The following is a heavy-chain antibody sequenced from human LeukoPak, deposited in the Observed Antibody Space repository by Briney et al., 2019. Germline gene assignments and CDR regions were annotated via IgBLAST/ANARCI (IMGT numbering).Heavy chain of an antibody. CDR3: ARAYRAHQTFHSYHYFDY. V-gene: IGHV4-34*01. J-gene: IGHJ4*02. CDR1: GGSSSNYY. Sequence: PSETLSLTCAVYGGSSSNYYWNWIRQSPGKGLEWIGEINQSGSTKYNPSLKSQVTISGDTSKNQFSLRLNSVTAADTAVYFCARAYRAHQTFHSYHYFDYWGQGTLVTVSS. CDR2: INQSGST. D-gene: IGHD5-18*01.